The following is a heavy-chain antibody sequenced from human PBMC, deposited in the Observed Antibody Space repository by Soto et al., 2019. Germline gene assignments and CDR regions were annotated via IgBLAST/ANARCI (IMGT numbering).Heavy chain of an antibody. CDR1: GGTFSSYA. CDR3: ARDARRGVGATLFAY. CDR2: IIPIFGTA. V-gene: IGHV1-69*13. Sequence: SVKVSCKASGGTFSSYAISWVRQAPGQGLEWMGGIIPIFGTANYAQKFQGRVTITADESTSTAYMELSSLRSEDTAVYYCARDARRGVGATLFAYWGQGTLVTVSS. D-gene: IGHD1-26*01. J-gene: IGHJ4*02.